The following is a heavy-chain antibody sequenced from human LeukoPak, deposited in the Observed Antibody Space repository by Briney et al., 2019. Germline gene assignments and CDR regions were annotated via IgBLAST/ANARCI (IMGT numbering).Heavy chain of an antibody. CDR2: IKQDGSEK. Sequence: PGGSLRLSCAASGFNFNTYWMSWVRQAPGKGLEWVANIKQDGSEKFYVDSMKGRFTISRDNSKNTLYLQMNSLRAEDTAVYYCAKDHYYDSSGYSLVGAFDIWGQGTMVTVSS. D-gene: IGHD3-22*01. CDR3: AKDHYYDSSGYSLVGAFDI. V-gene: IGHV3-7*03. J-gene: IGHJ3*02. CDR1: GFNFNTYW.